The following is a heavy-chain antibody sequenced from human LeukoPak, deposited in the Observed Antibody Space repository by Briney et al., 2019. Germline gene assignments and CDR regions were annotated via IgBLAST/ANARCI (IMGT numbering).Heavy chain of an antibody. J-gene: IGHJ5*02. Sequence: SETLSLTCTVSGGSIGSYYWSWIRQPPGKGLEWIGYIYYSGNTNYNPSLKSRVTISVDTSKNQFSLKLTSVTAADTAVYYCARDGATAGGYNCFDPWGRGTLVTVSS. D-gene: IGHD6-25*01. CDR2: IYYSGNT. V-gene: IGHV4-59*01. CDR3: ARDGATAGGYNCFDP. CDR1: GGSIGSYY.